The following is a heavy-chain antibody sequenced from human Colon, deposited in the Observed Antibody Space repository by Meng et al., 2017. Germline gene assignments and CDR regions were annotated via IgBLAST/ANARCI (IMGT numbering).Heavy chain of an antibody. CDR1: RGTFSSYA. V-gene: IGHV1-69*06. CDR3: ARDTYSNGWYGLAAFDI. CDR2: IYPIFGTA. Sequence: SVKVSCKASRGTFSSYAISWVRQAPGQGLEWMGGIYPIFGTANCAQKFQGRVTITADKSTSTAYMELSSLRSEDTAVYYCARDTYSNGWYGLAAFDIWGQGTMVTVSS. J-gene: IGHJ3*02. D-gene: IGHD6-19*01.